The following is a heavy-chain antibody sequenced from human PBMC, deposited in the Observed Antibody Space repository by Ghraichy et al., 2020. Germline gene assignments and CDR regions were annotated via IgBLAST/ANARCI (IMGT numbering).Heavy chain of an antibody. J-gene: IGHJ4*02. D-gene: IGHD6-25*01. V-gene: IGHV3-49*03. CDR2: IRSKAYGGTI. CDR1: GFTFGDHA. CDR3: TREASFLAAARVFDY. Sequence: GGYLRLSCTASGFTFGDHAMSWFRQAPGKGLEWVGFIRSKAYGGTIEYAASVKGRFTISRDDSKSIAYLQMNSLKTEDTAVYYCTREASFLAAARVFDYWGQGTLVTVSS.